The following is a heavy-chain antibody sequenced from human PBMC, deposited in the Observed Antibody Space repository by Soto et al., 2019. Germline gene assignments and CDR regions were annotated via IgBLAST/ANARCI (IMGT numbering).Heavy chain of an antibody. Sequence: QVQLVESGGGVVQPGRSLRLSCAASGFTFSSYGMHWVRQAPGKGLEWVAVIWYDGSNKYYADSVKGRFTISRDNSKNTLYLQMNSLRAEDTAVYYCASEHTPTYYYGMDVWGQGTTVTVSS. D-gene: IGHD2-2*02. CDR1: GFTFSSYG. CDR2: IWYDGSNK. CDR3: ASEHTPTYYYGMDV. J-gene: IGHJ6*02. V-gene: IGHV3-33*01.